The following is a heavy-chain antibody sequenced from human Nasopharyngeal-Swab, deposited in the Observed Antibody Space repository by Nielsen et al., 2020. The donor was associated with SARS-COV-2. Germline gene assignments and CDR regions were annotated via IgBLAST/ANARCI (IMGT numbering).Heavy chain of an antibody. CDR3: ARGGPPGHYYHYYGLDV. D-gene: IGHD1-14*01. Sequence: RQAPGKGLEWIGEISHSGISKYNPALKSRVTISVDTSKNQVSLKLRSVTAADRGVYYCARGGPPGHYYHYYGLDVWGQGTTVTVSS. CDR2: ISHSGIS. V-gene: IGHV4-34*01. J-gene: IGHJ6*02.